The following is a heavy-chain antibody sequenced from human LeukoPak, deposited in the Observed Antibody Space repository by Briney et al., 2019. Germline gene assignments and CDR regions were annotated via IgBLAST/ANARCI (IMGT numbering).Heavy chain of an antibody. Sequence: GGSLRLSCAASGFTFSSYAMHWVRQAPGKGLEWVAVISYDGSNKYYADSVKGRFTISRDNSKNTLYLQMNSLRAEDTAVYYCARVRVILTTMASFSYWGLGTLVTVSS. CDR2: ISYDGSNK. CDR1: GFTFSSYA. CDR3: ARVRVILTTMASFSY. V-gene: IGHV3-30-3*01. D-gene: IGHD3-9*01. J-gene: IGHJ4*02.